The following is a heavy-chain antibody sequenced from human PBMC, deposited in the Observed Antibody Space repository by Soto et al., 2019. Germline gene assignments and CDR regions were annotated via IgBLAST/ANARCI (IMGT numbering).Heavy chain of an antibody. CDR1: GGSISSSSYY. CDR2: IYYSGST. CDR3: ARNPVDVVVTDTNWFDP. J-gene: IGHJ5*01. D-gene: IGHD2-21*02. Sequence: SETLSLTCTVSGGSISSSSYYWGWIRQPPGKGLEWIGNIYYSGSTYYNPSLKSRVTISVDTSKNQFSLKLSSVTAADTAVYYCARNPVDVVVTDTNWFDPWGQGTTVTVSS. V-gene: IGHV4-39*07.